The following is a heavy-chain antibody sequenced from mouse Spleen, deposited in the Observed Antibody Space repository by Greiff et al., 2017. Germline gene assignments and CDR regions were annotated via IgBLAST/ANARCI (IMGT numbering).Heavy chain of an antibody. CDR1: GYSFTGYY. V-gene: IGHV1-42*01. Sequence: EVKVVESGPELVKPGASVKISCKASGYSFTGYYMNWVKQSPEKSLEWIGEINPSTGGTTYNQKFKAKATLTVDKSSSTAYMQLKSLTSEDSAVYYCGGDYDSSGGFAYWGQGTLVTVSA. CDR3: GGDYDSSGGFAY. CDR2: INPSTGGT. J-gene: IGHJ3*01. D-gene: IGHD1-1*01.